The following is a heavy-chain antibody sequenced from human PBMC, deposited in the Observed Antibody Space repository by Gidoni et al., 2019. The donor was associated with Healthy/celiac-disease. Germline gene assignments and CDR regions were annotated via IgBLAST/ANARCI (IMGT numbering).Heavy chain of an antibody. J-gene: IGHJ3*02. CDR2: INAGNGNT. V-gene: IGHV1-3*01. CDR1: GYTFTSYA. CDR3: ARDERGYSSRGAFDI. Sequence: QVQLVQSGAAVTKPGASVKGSCTASGYTFTSYAMHWVLQAPGRRLEWMGWINAGNGNTKYSQKFQGRVTITRDTSASTAYMELSSLRSEDTAVYYCARDERGYSSRGAFDIWGQGTMVTVSS. D-gene: IGHD5-18*01.